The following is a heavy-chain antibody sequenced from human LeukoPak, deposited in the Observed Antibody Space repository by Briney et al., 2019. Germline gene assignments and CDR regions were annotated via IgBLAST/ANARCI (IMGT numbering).Heavy chain of an antibody. CDR3: ARDRYYDFWSGYYTLDY. CDR2: IKQDGSKK. V-gene: IGHV3-7*01. Sequence: PGGSLRLSCVASGFPFSSYWMTWVRQAPGKGLEWVTNIKQDGSKKSYVDSVKGRFTISRDNSKNTLYLQMNSLRAEDTAVYYRARDRYYDFWSGYYTLDYWGQGTLVTVSS. J-gene: IGHJ4*02. D-gene: IGHD3-3*01. CDR1: GFPFSSYW.